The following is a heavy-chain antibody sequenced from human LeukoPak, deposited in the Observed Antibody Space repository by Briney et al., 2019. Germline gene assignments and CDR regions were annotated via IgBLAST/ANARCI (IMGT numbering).Heavy chain of an antibody. CDR2: ISGSGGST. CDR3: AKDRDDYVWGSYLGAFDI. CDR1: GFTFSSYA. V-gene: IGHV3-23*01. D-gene: IGHD3-16*01. J-gene: IGHJ3*02. Sequence: GGSLRLSCAASGFTFSSYAMSWVRQAPGKGLEWVLLISGSGGSTYYADSVKGRFTISRDNSKNTLYLQMNSLRAEDTAVFYCAKDRDDYVWGSYLGAFDIWGQGTMVTVSS.